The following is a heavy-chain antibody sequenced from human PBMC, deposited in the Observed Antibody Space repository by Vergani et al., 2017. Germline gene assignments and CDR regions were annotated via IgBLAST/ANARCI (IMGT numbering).Heavy chain of an antibody. D-gene: IGHD3-16*01. V-gene: IGHV4-39*07. J-gene: IGHJ4*02. CDR3: GRVYDTSSFFDY. Sequence: QLQLQESGPGLVKPSETLSLTCTVSGGSISSSSYYWGWIRQPPGKGLEWIGSIYYSGSTYYNPSLKSRVTISVDTSKNQFSLKLSSMTAADTAVYYCGRVYDTSSFFDYWGQGTLVTVSS. CDR1: GGSISSSSYY. CDR2: IYYSGST.